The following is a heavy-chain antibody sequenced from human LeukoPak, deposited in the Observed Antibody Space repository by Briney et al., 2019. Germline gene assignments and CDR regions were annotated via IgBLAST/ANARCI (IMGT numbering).Heavy chain of an antibody. J-gene: IGHJ6*02. CDR1: GFTFSSYG. V-gene: IGHV3-33*01. D-gene: IGHD3-16*01. CDR2: IWYDGTNK. CDR3: ARGGGLDV. Sequence: GGSLRLSCVASGFTFSSYGMHWVRQAPGKGLEWVAVIWYDGTNKYYADSVKGRFTISRDSPKNTLYLQMNSLRAEDTAVYYCARGGGLDVWGQGATVTVSS.